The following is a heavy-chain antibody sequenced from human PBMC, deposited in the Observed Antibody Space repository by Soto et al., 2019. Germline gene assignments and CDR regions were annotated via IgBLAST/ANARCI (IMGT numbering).Heavy chain of an antibody. D-gene: IGHD6-19*01. CDR3: AGGSGWLSDS. J-gene: IGHJ4*02. CDR2: IKQDGSET. Sequence: EVQLVESGGGLVQTGGSLRLSCAASGFTFSRYWMKWVRQAPGKGLEWVANIKQDGSETYYVDSVKGRFTISRDNAKNSRSLQMNSLRAEDTAVYYCAGGSGWLSDSWGQGTLVTVSS. V-gene: IGHV3-7*05. CDR1: GFTFSRYW.